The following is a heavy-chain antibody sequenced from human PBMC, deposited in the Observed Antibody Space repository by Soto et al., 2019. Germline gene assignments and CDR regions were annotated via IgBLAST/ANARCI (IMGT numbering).Heavy chain of an antibody. D-gene: IGHD3-22*01. J-gene: IGHJ4*02. V-gene: IGHV1-69*02. CDR2: IIPILGIA. CDR3: ARYDSSGRYYFDY. CDR1: GGTFSSYT. Sequence: ASVKVSCKASGGTFSSYTISWVRQAPGQGLEWMGRIIPILGIANYAQKFQGRVTITADKSTSTAYMELSSLRSEDTAVYYCARYDSSGRYYFDYWGQGTLVTVSS.